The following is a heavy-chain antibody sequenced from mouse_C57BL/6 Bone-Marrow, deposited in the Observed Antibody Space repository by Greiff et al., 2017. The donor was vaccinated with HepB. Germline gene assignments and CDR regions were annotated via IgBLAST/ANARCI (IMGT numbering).Heavy chain of an antibody. V-gene: IGHV1-54*01. D-gene: IGHD2-1*01. J-gene: IGHJ2*01. Sequence: QVQLQQSGAELVRPGTSVKVSCKASGYAFTNYLIEWVKQRPGQGLEWIGVINPGSGGTNYNEKFKGKATLTADKSSSTAYMQLSSLTSEDSAVYFCARSPDGNHLLLYYFDYWGQGTTLTVSS. CDR2: INPGSGGT. CDR1: GYAFTNYL. CDR3: ARSPDGNHLLLYYFDY.